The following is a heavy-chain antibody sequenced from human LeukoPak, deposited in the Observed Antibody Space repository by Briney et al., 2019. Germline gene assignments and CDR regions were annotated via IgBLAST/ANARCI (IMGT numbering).Heavy chain of an antibody. V-gene: IGHV3-23*01. J-gene: IGHJ4*02. Sequence: GGSLRLSCAASGFTFSSHGMSWVRQAPGKGLEWVSTISGSGGSTYYADSVKGRFTISRDNSKNTLYLQMNSLRAEDTAVYYCAKGSMVTESEFFDYWGQGTLVTVSS. D-gene: IGHD5-18*01. CDR2: ISGSGGST. CDR1: GFTFSSHG. CDR3: AKGSMVTESEFFDY.